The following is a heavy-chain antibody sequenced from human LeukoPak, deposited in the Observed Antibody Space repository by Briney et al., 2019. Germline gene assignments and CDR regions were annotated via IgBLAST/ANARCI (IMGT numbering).Heavy chain of an antibody. V-gene: IGHV1-2*06. CDR1: GYTFTSNY. CDR2: INPNSGGT. D-gene: IGHD3-22*01. Sequence: ASVKVSCKASGYTFTSNYIHWVRQAPGQGLEWMGRINPNSGGTNYAQKFQGRVTMTRDTSISTAYMELSRLRSDDTAVYYCAIDYYDSSGYFNSDYWGQGTLVTVSS. J-gene: IGHJ4*02. CDR3: AIDYYDSSGYFNSDY.